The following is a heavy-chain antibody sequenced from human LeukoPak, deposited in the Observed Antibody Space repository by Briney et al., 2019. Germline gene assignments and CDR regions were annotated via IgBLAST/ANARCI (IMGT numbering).Heavy chain of an antibody. Sequence: ASVKVSCKASGGTFSSYTISWVRQAPGQGLEWVGRIIPILGIANYAQKFQGRVTITADKSTSTAYMELSSLRSEDTAVYYCARAAVAGREVFAYWGQGTLVTVSS. V-gene: IGHV1-69*02. CDR1: GGTFSSYT. D-gene: IGHD6-19*01. CDR3: ARAAVAGREVFAY. CDR2: IIPILGIA. J-gene: IGHJ4*02.